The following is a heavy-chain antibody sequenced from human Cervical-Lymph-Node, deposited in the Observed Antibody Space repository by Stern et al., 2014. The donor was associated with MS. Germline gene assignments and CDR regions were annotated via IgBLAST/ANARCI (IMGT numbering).Heavy chain of an antibody. J-gene: IGHJ4*02. CDR2: LSWDCYK. CDR1: GFSLTTSGVG. D-gene: IGHD3-3*01. V-gene: IGHV2-5*02. Sequence: QVTLRESGPTLVKPTQTLTLTCTFSGFSLTTSGVGVGWIRQPPGKALAWLAPLSWDCYKRYSPSMKSRLTIIKDSSKNEVVLTMTNMDPVDTATYYCAHAFYYDFWSGYEPRGYYFDYWGQGTLVTVSS. CDR3: AHAFYYDFWSGYEPRGYYFDY.